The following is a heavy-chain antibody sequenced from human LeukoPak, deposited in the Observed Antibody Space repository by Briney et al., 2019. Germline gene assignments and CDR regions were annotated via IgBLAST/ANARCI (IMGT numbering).Heavy chain of an antibody. Sequence: GGPLRLSCAASGFTFSNYAMSWVRQAPGKGLEWVSAIGSGRGSTYYADSVKGRFSTSRDNSKNTLYLQMNNVRVEDTAVYYCAKGFAAGVTNWGQGILVTVSS. CDR1: GFTFSNYA. CDR3: AKGFAAGVTN. D-gene: IGHD2-21*02. CDR2: IGSGRGST. V-gene: IGHV3-23*01. J-gene: IGHJ4*02.